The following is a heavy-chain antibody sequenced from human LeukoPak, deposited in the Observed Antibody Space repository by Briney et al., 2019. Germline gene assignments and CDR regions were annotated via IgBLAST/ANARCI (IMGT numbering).Heavy chain of an antibody. V-gene: IGHV3-23*01. J-gene: IGHJ6*03. D-gene: IGHD2-15*01. CDR2: INTSGGST. CDR1: GFTFSSYG. Sequence: GGSLRLSCAASGFTFSSYGMSWVRQAPGKGLVWVSAINTSGGSTYYADSVKGRFTISRDNSKNTLYLQMNSLRAEDTAIYYCAKNGDRGAYCSGGSCYPYFYYYMDVWGKGTTVTISS. CDR3: AKNGDRGAYCSGGSCYPYFYYYMDV.